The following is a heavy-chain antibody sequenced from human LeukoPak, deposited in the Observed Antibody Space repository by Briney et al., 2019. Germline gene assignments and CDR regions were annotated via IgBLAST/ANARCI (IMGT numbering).Heavy chain of an antibody. Sequence: ASVKVSCKASGYTFTGYDINWVRQATGQGLEWMGWMNPNSGNTGYAQKFQGRVTMTRNTSISTAYMELSSLRSEDTAVYYCARASSSGGWYYFDYWGQGTLVTVSS. CDR2: MNPNSGNT. V-gene: IGHV1-8*01. J-gene: IGHJ4*02. D-gene: IGHD2-15*01. CDR3: ARASSSGGWYYFDY. CDR1: GYTFTGYD.